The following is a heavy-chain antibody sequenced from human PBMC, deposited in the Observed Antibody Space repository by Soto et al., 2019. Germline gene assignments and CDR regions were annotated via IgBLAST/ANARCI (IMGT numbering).Heavy chain of an antibody. J-gene: IGHJ5*02. CDR1: GFTFSSYG. D-gene: IGHD3-10*01. CDR3: ANDSSIAMVRNNWFDP. CDR2: ISYDGSNK. V-gene: IGHV3-30*18. Sequence: QVQLVESGGGVVQPGRSLRLSCAASGFTFSSYGMHWVRQAPGKGLEWVAVISYDGSNKYYADSVKGRFTISRDNSKNTLYLQMNSLRAEDTAVYYCANDSSIAMVRNNWFDPWGQGTLVTVSS.